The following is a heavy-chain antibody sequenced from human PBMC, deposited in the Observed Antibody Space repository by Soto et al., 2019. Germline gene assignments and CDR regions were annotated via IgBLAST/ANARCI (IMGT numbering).Heavy chain of an antibody. V-gene: IGHV2-5*02. D-gene: IGHD6-6*01. Sequence: QITLKESGHTLVKPTQMLTLTCTFSGFSLNTRGVGVGWIRQPPGGALEWLALIYWDDDKRYSPSLRSRLTITKDTSKNQVVLTMTTMEPLDTGTYYCAHTYSSSPDDGFDVWGQWTMVTVSS. CDR2: IYWDDDK. CDR3: AHTYSSSPDDGFDV. J-gene: IGHJ3*01. CDR1: GFSLNTRGVG.